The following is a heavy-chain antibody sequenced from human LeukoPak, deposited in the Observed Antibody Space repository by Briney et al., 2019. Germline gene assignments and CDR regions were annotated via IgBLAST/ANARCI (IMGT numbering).Heavy chain of an antibody. D-gene: IGHD6-19*01. Sequence: PSETLSFTCTVSGGSISSYYWSWIRQPPGKGLEWIGYIYYSGSTNYNPSLKSRVTISVDTSKNQFSLKLSSVTAADTAVYYCASSGWYLGWFDPWGQGTLVTVSS. CDR3: ASSGWYLGWFDP. V-gene: IGHV4-59*08. CDR2: IYYSGST. J-gene: IGHJ5*02. CDR1: GGSISSYY.